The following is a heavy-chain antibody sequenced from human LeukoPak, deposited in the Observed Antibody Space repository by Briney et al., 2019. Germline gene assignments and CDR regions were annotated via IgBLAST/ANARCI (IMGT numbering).Heavy chain of an antibody. Sequence: GGSLRLSCAASGFTVSSNYMSWVRQAPGKGLEWVSAISGSGGSTYYADSVKGRFTISRDNSKNTLYLQMNSLRAEDTAVYYCAKVLPNYSSSLYFDYWGQGTLVTVSS. CDR2: ISGSGGST. V-gene: IGHV3-23*01. D-gene: IGHD6-13*01. CDR3: AKVLPNYSSSLYFDY. CDR1: GFTVSSNY. J-gene: IGHJ4*02.